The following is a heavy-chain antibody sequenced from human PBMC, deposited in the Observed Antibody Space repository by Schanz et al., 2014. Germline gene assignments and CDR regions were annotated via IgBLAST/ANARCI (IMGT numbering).Heavy chain of an antibody. CDR1: GGSVSSGGDY. CDR2: ISYSGST. CDR3: ALREKPYGPFAS. D-gene: IGHD3-10*01. V-gene: IGHV4-31*09. J-gene: IGHJ4*02. Sequence: QVQLQESGPGLVKPSQTLSLTCTVSGGSVSSGGDYWSWIRQHPGKGLEWIGFISYSGSTYYNPSLKSRVTISVDRSKNQFSPRLDSVPAADTAVYYCALREKPYGPFASWGQGALVTVSS.